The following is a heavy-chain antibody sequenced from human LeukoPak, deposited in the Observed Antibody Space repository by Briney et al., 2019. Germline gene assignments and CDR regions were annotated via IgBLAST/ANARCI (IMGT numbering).Heavy chain of an antibody. V-gene: IGHV1-46*03. CDR3: AGETNAFDY. CDR1: GHTFTTNF. J-gene: IGHJ4*02. CDR2: LNPSDDDT. Sequence: ASVKVSCKASGHTFTTNFWHWVRQAPGQGLEWMAVLNPSDDDTTYAQKFQGRITMTRDTSTGTVYMGLSSLRSEDTAVYYCAGETNAFDYWGQGTLVTVSS.